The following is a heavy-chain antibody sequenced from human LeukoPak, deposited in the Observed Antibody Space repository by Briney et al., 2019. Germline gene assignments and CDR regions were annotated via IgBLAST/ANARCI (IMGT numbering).Heavy chain of an antibody. CDR1: GGSFSGYY. CDR3: ARGRLSTYLQYFQH. Sequence: PSETLSLTCAVYGGSFSGYYWSWIRQPPGKGLEWIGEINHSGSTNYNPSLKSRVTVSVDTSKNQFSLKLSSVTAAYTAVYYCARGRLSTYLQYFQHWGQGTLVTVSS. D-gene: IGHD4/OR15-4a*01. J-gene: IGHJ1*01. V-gene: IGHV4-34*01. CDR2: INHSGST.